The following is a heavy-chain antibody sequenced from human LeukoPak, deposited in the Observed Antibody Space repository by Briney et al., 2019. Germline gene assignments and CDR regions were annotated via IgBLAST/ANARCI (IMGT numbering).Heavy chain of an antibody. CDR1: GGSTSSYY. CDR3: ARGGSTYYYDSSGGNPFFDY. J-gene: IGHJ4*02. CDR2: IYYSGST. V-gene: IGHV4-59*01. Sequence: SETLSLTCTVSGGSTSSYYWSWIRQPPGKGLEWIGYIYYSGSTNYNPSLKSRVTISVDTSKNQFSLKLSSVTAADTAVYYCARGGSTYYYDSSGGNPFFDYWGQGTLVTVSS. D-gene: IGHD3-22*01.